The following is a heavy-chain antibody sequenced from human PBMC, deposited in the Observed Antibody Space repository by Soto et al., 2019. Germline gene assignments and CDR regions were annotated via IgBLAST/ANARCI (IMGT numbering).Heavy chain of an antibody. CDR1: GFTFSSYP. CDR2: ISGSGGST. CDR3: AKWFGELLYMNYGMDV. Sequence: VWSLRLSCASSGFTFSSYPMSWVRQTPGKGLEWVSAISGSGGSTYYADSVKGRFTISRDNSKNTLYLQMNSLRAEDTAVYYCAKWFGELLYMNYGMDVWGQGTTVTVSS. V-gene: IGHV3-23*01. J-gene: IGHJ6*02. D-gene: IGHD3-10*01.